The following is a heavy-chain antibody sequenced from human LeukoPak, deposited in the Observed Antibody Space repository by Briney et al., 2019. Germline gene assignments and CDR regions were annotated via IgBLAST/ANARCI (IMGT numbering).Heavy chain of an antibody. CDR2: IYYSGST. CDR1: GGSISSSSYY. D-gene: IGHD3-22*01. Sequence: SETLSLTCTVSGGSISSSSYYWGWIRQPPGKGLEWIGSIYYSGSTYYNPSLKSRVTISVDTSKNQFSLKLSSVTAADTAVYYCARPAAYYYDSSGRFDYWGQGTLVTVSS. CDR3: ARPAAYYYDSSGRFDY. J-gene: IGHJ4*02. V-gene: IGHV4-39*07.